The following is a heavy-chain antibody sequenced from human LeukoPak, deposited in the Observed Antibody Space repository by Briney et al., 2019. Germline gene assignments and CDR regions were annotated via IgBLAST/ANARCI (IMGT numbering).Heavy chain of an antibody. D-gene: IGHD1-1*01. Sequence: SETLSLTCTVSGGSISSYYWGWIRQPAGKGLEWIGRIYTSGSTNYNPSLKSRVTMSVDTSKNQFSLKLSSVTAADTAVYYCARESNWNDPFDIWGQGTMVTVSS. J-gene: IGHJ3*02. V-gene: IGHV4-4*07. CDR1: GGSISSYY. CDR2: IYTSGST. CDR3: ARESNWNDPFDI.